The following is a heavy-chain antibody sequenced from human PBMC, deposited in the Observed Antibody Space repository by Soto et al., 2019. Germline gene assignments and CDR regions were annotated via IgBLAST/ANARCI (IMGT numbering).Heavy chain of an antibody. CDR2: INWNGGST. J-gene: IGHJ3*02. CDR1: GCTFDDYG. Sequence: GGSRRLSCAASGCTFDDYGMSWVRQAPGKGLEWVSGINWNGGSTGYADSVKGRFTISRDNAKNSLYLQMNSLRAEDTALYYCAKDVARGDFWSGYYTDAFDIWGQGTMVTVSS. CDR3: AKDVARGDFWSGYYTDAFDI. D-gene: IGHD3-3*01. V-gene: IGHV3-20*04.